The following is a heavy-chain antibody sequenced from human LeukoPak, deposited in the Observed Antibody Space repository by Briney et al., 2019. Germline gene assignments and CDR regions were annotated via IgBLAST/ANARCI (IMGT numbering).Heavy chain of an antibody. Sequence: GASVKVSCKASGYTFTSYGISWVRQAPGQGLEWMGWINPNSGGTNYAQKFQGRVTMTRDTSISTAYMELSRLRSDDTAVYYCAREGVDIVVVPAAKEPFDYWGQGTLVTVSS. CDR3: AREGVDIVVVPAAKEPFDY. V-gene: IGHV1-2*02. D-gene: IGHD2-2*03. CDR1: GYTFTSYG. J-gene: IGHJ4*02. CDR2: INPNSGGT.